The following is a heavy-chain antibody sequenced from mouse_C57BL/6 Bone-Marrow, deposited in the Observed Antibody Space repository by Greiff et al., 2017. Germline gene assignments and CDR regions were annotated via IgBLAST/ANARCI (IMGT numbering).Heavy chain of an antibody. Sequence: VQLQESGAELVRPGTSVKVSCKASGYAFTNYLIEWVKQRPGQGLEWIGVLNPGSGGTNYNEQFRGKATLTADKSSSTAYMQLSSLTSEYSAVYFFARGWLPILFYAMDYWGQGTSVTVSS. V-gene: IGHV1-54*01. J-gene: IGHJ4*01. CDR1: GYAFTNYL. CDR3: ARGWLPILFYAMDY. CDR2: LNPGSGGT. D-gene: IGHD2-2*01.